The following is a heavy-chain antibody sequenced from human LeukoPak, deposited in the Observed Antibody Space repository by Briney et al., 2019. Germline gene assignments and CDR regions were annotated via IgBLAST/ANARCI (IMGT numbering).Heavy chain of an antibody. CDR2: IYYSGST. J-gene: IGHJ4*02. Sequence: SETLSLTCTVSGGSVSSGSYYWSWIRQPPGKGLEWIGYIYYSGSTNCNPSLKSRVTISVDTSKNQFSLKLSSVTAADTAVYYCARGPPSTYSSGWYDYWGQGTLVTVSS. D-gene: IGHD6-19*01. CDR1: GGSVSSGSYY. CDR3: ARGPPSTYSSGWYDY. V-gene: IGHV4-61*01.